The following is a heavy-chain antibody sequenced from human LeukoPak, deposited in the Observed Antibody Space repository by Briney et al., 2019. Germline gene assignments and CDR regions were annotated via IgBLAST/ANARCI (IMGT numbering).Heavy chain of an antibody. CDR3: ARDQGFYSSSWYLHSPPRYMDV. V-gene: IGHV1-18*01. CDR2: ISAYNGNT. CDR1: GYTFTSYG. D-gene: IGHD6-13*01. J-gene: IGHJ6*03. Sequence: ASVKVSCKASGYTFTSYGISWVRQAPGQGLEWMGWISAYNGNTNYAQKLQGRVTMTTDASTSTAYMELRSLRSDDTAVYYCARDQGFYSSSWYLHSPPRYMDVWGKGTTVTVSS.